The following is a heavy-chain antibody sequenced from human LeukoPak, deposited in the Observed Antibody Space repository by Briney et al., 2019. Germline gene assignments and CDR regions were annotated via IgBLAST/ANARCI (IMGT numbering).Heavy chain of an antibody. Sequence: ASVKVSCKASGGTFSSYAISWVRQAPGQGLEWMGRIIPILGIANYAQKFQGRVTITADKSTSTAYMELSSLRSEDTAVYYCARVPVVAATLNWFDPWGQGTLVTVSS. CDR1: GGTFSSYA. V-gene: IGHV1-69*04. CDR2: IIPILGIA. CDR3: ARVPVVAATLNWFDP. J-gene: IGHJ5*02. D-gene: IGHD2-15*01.